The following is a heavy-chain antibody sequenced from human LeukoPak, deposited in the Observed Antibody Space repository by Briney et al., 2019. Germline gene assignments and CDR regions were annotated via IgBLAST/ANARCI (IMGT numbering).Heavy chain of an antibody. J-gene: IGHJ3*02. CDR1: GGSISSYY. CDR3: ARDRGVAATRGAFDI. D-gene: IGHD1-26*01. Sequence: SETLSLTCTVSGGSISSYYLGWIRQPPGKGLEWIGYAYYTGSTNYNPSLKSRVTILADTSKNQFSLRLSSVTPADTAVYYCARDRGVAATRGAFDIWGQGTMVTVSS. V-gene: IGHV4-59*01. CDR2: AYYTGST.